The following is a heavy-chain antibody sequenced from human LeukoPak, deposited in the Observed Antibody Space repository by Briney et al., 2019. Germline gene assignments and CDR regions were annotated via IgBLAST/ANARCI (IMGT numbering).Heavy chain of an antibody. V-gene: IGHV4-61*01. CDR3: ARIQGWTYYGSGSQT. CDR2: IYDSGTT. CDR1: GGSISSGSYY. J-gene: IGHJ3*01. Sequence: SETLSLTCTVSGGSISSGSYYWSWIRQPPGKGLEWIGYIYDSGTTNYNPSLKSRVTISVDTSKNQFSLKLTSVTAADPAVYYCARIQGWTYYGSGSQTWGQGTMVTVSS. D-gene: IGHD3-10*01.